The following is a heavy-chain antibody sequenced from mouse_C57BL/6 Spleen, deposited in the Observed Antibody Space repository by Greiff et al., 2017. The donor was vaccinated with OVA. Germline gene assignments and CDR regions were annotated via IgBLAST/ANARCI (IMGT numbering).Heavy chain of an antibody. J-gene: IGHJ3*01. CDR1: GFTFSSYA. D-gene: IGHD3-2*02. CDR3: TREGGTAQGRRFAY. Sequence: EVKLMESGAGLVKPGGSLKLSCAASGFTFSSYAMSWVRQTPEKRLEWVAYISSGGDYIYYADTVKGRFTISRDNARNTLYLQMSSLKSEDTAMYYCTREGGTAQGRRFAYWGQGTLVTVSA. CDR2: ISSGGDYI. V-gene: IGHV5-9-1*02.